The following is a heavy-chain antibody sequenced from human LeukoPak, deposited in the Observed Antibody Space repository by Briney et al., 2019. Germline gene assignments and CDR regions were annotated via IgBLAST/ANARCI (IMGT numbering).Heavy chain of an antibody. J-gene: IGHJ4*02. D-gene: IGHD4-17*01. CDR1: GFTFSSYS. V-gene: IGHV3-7*01. CDR2: IGRDGSDK. CDR3: AGVDYGEDY. Sequence: GGSLRLSCAASGFTFSSYSMNWVRQAPGKGLEWVANIGRDGSDKNYVDSVRGRFTISRDNVKNSLYLQMNNLTAEDTGVYYCAGVDYGEDYWGQGTRVTVSS.